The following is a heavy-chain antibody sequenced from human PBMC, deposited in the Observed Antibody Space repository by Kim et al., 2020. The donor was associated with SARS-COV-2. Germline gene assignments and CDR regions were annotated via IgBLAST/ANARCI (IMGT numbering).Heavy chain of an antibody. J-gene: IGHJ4*02. V-gene: IGHV3-53*01. CDR3: TKDTLDRKIGL. D-gene: IGHD2-2*03. CDR1: GFSVSSTY. CDR2: INSDTET. Sequence: GGSLRLSCAASGFSVSSTYMSWVRRARGKGLEWVSGINSDTETYHSDSAKARFTISRDNSKNTLYLQMNILRVDETAVYYCTKDTLDRKIGLWGLGTLVTVAS.